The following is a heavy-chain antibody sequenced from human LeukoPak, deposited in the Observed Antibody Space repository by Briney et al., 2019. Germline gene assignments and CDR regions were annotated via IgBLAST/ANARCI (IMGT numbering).Heavy chain of an antibody. J-gene: IGHJ4*02. CDR1: GYSISSGYY. CDR3: ARDPGSSWYDY. CDR2: IYHSGST. D-gene: IGHD6-13*01. Sequence: SETLSLTCAVSGYSISSGYYWGWIRQAPGKGLEWIGNIYHSGSTYYNPSLKSRVTISVDTSKNQFSLKVNSVTAADTAVYYCARDPGSSWYDYWGQGTLVTVSS. V-gene: IGHV4-38-2*02.